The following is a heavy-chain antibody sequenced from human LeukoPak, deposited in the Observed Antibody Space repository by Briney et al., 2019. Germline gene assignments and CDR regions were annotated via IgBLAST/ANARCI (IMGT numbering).Heavy chain of an antibody. CDR2: IYYSGST. D-gene: IGHD3-22*01. J-gene: IGHJ4*02. CDR1: GGSISSYY. Sequence: PSETLSLTCTVSGGSISSYYWSWIRQPPGKGLEWIGYIYYSGSTNYNPSLKSRVTISVDTSKNQFSLKLSSVTAADTAVYYCARFYDSGGGVFDYWGQGTLVTVSS. V-gene: IGHV4-59*01. CDR3: ARFYDSGGGVFDY.